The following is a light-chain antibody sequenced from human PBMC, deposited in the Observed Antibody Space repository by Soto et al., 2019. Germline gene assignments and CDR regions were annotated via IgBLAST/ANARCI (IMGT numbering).Light chain of an antibody. V-gene: IGKV3-11*01. CDR2: DAS. Sequence: EIVLTQSPATLSLSPWERATLSCRASQSVSSYLAWYQQKPGQAPRLLIYDASNRATGIPARFSGSGSGTDIPLTISSLEPEDFAVYYCQQRSNWPITFGQGTRLEI. J-gene: IGKJ5*01. CDR1: QSVSSY. CDR3: QQRSNWPIT.